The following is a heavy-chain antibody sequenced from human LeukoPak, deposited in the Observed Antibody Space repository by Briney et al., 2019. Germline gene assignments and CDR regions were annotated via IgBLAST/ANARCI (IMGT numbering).Heavy chain of an antibody. J-gene: IGHJ4*02. D-gene: IGHD5-18*01. CDR2: ISGGGGST. V-gene: IGHV3-23*01. CDR1: GFTFNNYA. Sequence: GGSLRLSCVASGFTFNNYAMSWVRQAPGKGLEWVSVISGGGGSTSYADSVKGRFTISRDNSKNTLYLQMNSLRAEDTAVYYCAKDSAYSGGPFAGGFDHWGQGTLVTVSA. CDR3: AKDSAYSGGPFAGGFDH.